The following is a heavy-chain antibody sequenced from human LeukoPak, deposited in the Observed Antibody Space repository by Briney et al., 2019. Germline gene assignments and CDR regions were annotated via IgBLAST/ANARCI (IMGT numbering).Heavy chain of an antibody. Sequence: ASVKVSCKASGYTFISYAMNWVRQAPGQGLEWMGWIDTNTGNPTYAQGFTGRFVFSLDTSVSTAYLHISSLEAEDTAIYYCATDLKKGDSGCFDYWGQGTLVTVSS. J-gene: IGHJ4*02. CDR2: IDTNTGNP. CDR3: ATDLKKGDSGCFDY. CDR1: GYTFISYA. D-gene: IGHD6-19*01. V-gene: IGHV7-4-1*02.